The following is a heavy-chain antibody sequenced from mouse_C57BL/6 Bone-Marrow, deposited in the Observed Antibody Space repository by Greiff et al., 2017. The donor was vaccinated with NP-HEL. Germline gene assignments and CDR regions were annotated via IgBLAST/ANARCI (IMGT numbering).Heavy chain of an antibody. CDR2: INPNNGGT. CDR1: GYTFTDYY. Sequence: EVQLQQSGPELVKPGASVKISCKASGYTFTDYYMNWVKQSHGKSLEWIGDINPNNGGTSYNQKFKGKATLTVDKSSSTAYMELRSLTSEDSAVYYCARGPYYYGSSHYYAMDYWGQGTSVTVSS. D-gene: IGHD1-1*01. V-gene: IGHV1-26*01. J-gene: IGHJ4*01. CDR3: ARGPYYYGSSHYYAMDY.